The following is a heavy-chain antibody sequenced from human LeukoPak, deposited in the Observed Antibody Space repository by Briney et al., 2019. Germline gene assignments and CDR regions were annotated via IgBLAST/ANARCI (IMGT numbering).Heavy chain of an antibody. D-gene: IGHD1-26*01. V-gene: IGHV3-23*01. CDR1: GFTFRIYG. Sequence: GESLRLSCVASGFTFRIYGMAWVRQAPGKGLEWVSALSDSGDSTFYAERVRGRFTISRDDAKNTLYLQMNSLRAEGSATYYCAKEMGGGKPFDYWGQGTLVTVSS. J-gene: IGHJ4*02. CDR3: AKEMGGGKPFDY. CDR2: LSDSGDST.